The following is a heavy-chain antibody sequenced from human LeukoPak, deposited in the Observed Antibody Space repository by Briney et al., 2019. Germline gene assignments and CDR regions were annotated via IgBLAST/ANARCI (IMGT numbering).Heavy chain of an antibody. D-gene: IGHD6-19*01. Sequence: AGGSLRLSCAASGFTFSSYALSRVRQAPGKGLEWVSAISGSGGSTYYADSVKGRITISRDNSKNTLYLQMNSLIAEDTAVYYCAKTSDRQWLVRIRSSSDYYYGMDVWGQGTTVTVSS. V-gene: IGHV3-23*01. J-gene: IGHJ6*02. CDR2: ISGSGGST. CDR1: GFTFSSYA. CDR3: AKTSDRQWLVRIRSSSDYYYGMDV.